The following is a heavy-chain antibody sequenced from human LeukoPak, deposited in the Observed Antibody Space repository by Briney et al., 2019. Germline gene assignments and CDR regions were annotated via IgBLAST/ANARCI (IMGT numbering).Heavy chain of an antibody. Sequence: GGSLRLSCAASGFTFSNYWMHWVRQAPGKGLEWVSYISTSGSTIYYADSVKGRFTISRDNAKNSLYLQMNSLRAEDTAVYYCARKNYFYYYMDVWGKGTTVTISS. CDR1: GFTFSNYW. CDR3: ARKNYFYYYMDV. V-gene: IGHV3-48*04. J-gene: IGHJ6*03. CDR2: ISTSGSTI. D-gene: IGHD2/OR15-2a*01.